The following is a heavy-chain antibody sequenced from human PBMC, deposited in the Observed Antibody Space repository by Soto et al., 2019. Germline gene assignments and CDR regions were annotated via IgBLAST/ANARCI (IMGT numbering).Heavy chain of an antibody. D-gene: IGHD1-26*01. Sequence: SETLSLTCTVSGGSISSYYWSWIRQPPGKGLEWIGYIYYSGSTNYNPSLKSRVTISVDTSKNQFSLKLSSVTAADTAVYYCAREALIHSGSYSYEYYFDYWGQGTLVTVSS. CDR2: IYYSGST. CDR1: GGSISSYY. V-gene: IGHV4-59*01. J-gene: IGHJ4*02. CDR3: AREALIHSGSYSYEYYFDY.